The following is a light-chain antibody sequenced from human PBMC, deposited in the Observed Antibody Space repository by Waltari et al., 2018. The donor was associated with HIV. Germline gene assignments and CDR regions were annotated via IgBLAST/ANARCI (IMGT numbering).Light chain of an antibody. Sequence: QSALTQPASVSGSPGQSITISCTGTSSDVGGYNYVSWYQPHPGKAPKLTIYDVSNRPSGVSNRFSGSKSGNTASLTISGLQAEDEADYYCSSYTSNITRVFGGGTKLTVL. CDR2: DVS. J-gene: IGLJ3*02. CDR3: SSYTSNITRV. V-gene: IGLV2-14*03. CDR1: SSDVGGYNY.